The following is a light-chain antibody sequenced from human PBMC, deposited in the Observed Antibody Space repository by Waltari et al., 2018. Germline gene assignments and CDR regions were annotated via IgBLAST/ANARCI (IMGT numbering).Light chain of an antibody. V-gene: IGLV1-44*01. J-gene: IGLJ3*02. CDR1: IYNIGSNT. Sequence: QSVLTQPPSASATPGRNVTISCSGPIYNIGSNTDNWYQQFPASAPKLLIFSTTQRPSGVPDRFSASKSGTSASLAINGLQAADEADYYCGAWDDGVKEWVFGGGTKLTVL. CDR2: STT. CDR3: GAWDDGVKEWV.